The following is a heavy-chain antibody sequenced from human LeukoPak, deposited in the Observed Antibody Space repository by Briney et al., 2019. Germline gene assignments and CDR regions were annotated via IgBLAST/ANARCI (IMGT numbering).Heavy chain of an antibody. V-gene: IGHV3-23*01. CDR1: GFTFSSYA. CDR2: ISGSGGST. J-gene: IGHJ4*02. Sequence: GGSLRLSCAASGFTFSSYAMSWVRQAPGKGLEWVSAISGSGGSTYYADSVKGRFTISRDNSKNTLYLQMNSLRAEDTAVYYCAKEGDYYYDSSGYHTYFDYWGQGTLVTVSS. CDR3: AKEGDYYYDSSGYHTYFDY. D-gene: IGHD3-22*01.